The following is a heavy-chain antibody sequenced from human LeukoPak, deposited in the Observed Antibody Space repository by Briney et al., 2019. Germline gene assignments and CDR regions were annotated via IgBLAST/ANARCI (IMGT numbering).Heavy chain of an antibody. V-gene: IGHV3-48*01. D-gene: IGHD2-15*01. CDR1: GFTFSSYS. J-gene: IGHJ6*02. CDR2: ISSSSSTI. CDR3: ARAKMVVAARVSFAYYGMDV. Sequence: GGSLRLSCAASGFTFSSYSMNWVRQAPGKGLEWVSYISSSSSTIYYADSVKGRFTISRDNAKNSLYLQMNSLRAEDTAVYYCARAKMVVAARVSFAYYGMDVWGQGTTVTVSS.